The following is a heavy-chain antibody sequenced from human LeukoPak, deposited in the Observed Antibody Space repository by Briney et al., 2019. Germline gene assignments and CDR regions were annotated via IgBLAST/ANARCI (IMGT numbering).Heavy chain of an antibody. J-gene: IGHJ4*02. CDR3: ARAANTYCSGGSCYLPFDY. CDR2: ISAYNGNT. V-gene: IGHV1-18*01. CDR1: GYTFTSYG. D-gene: IGHD2-15*01. Sequence: ASVKVSCKASGYTFTSYGISWVRQAPGQGLEWMGWISAYNGNTNYAQKLQGRVTMTTDTSTSTAYMELRSLRSDDTAVYYCARAANTYCSGGSCYLPFDYWGQGTLVTVSS.